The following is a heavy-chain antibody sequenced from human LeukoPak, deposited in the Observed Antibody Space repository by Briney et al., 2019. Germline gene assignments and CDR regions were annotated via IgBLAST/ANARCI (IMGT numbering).Heavy chain of an antibody. D-gene: IGHD3-10*01. CDR2: ISYDGSNK. J-gene: IGHJ4*02. CDR3: AKVGADGSGSYLYYFDY. Sequence: GGSLRLSCAASGFTFSSYAMHWVRQAPGKGLEWVAVISYDGSNKYYADSVKGRFTISRDNSKNTLYLQMNSLRAEDTAVYYYAKVGADGSGSYLYYFDYWGQGTLVTVSS. CDR1: GFTFSSYA. V-gene: IGHV3-30*04.